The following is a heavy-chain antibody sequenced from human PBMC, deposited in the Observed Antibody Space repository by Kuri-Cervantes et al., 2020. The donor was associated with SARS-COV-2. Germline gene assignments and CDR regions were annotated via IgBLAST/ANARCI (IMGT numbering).Heavy chain of an antibody. J-gene: IGHJ3*02. CDR1: GFTFSSYA. CDR3: AKDPWAVVVSGAFDT. V-gene: IGHV3-23*01. Sequence: GGSLRLSCAASGFTFSSYAMSWVRQAPGKGLEWVSAISGSGGSTYYADSVKGRFTISRDNSKNTLYLQMDNLRAEDTATYYCAKDPWAVVVSGAFDTWGQGTMVTGSS. D-gene: IGHD3-22*01. CDR2: ISGSGGST.